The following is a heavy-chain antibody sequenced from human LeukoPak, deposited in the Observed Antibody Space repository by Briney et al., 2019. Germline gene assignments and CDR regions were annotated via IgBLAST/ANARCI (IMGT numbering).Heavy chain of an antibody. Sequence: SVKVSCKASGGTFSSYAISWVRQAPGQGLELMGRIIPIFGTANYAQKFQGRVTITTDESTSTAYMELSSLRSEDTAEYYCARGPSGCSYGYTDYWGQGTLVTVSS. CDR1: GGTFSSYA. J-gene: IGHJ4*02. D-gene: IGHD5-18*01. CDR3: ARGPSGCSYGYTDY. CDR2: IIPIFGTA. V-gene: IGHV1-69*05.